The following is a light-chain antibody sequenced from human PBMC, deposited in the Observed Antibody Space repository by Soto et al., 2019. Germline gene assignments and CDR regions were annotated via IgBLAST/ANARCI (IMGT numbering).Light chain of an antibody. CDR1: QGISSY. CDR2: AAS. J-gene: IGKJ4*01. CDR3: QQYYSYPLT. Sequence: AIRMTQSPSSLPASTGDRVTITCRASQGISSYLAWYQQKPGKAPKLLIYAASTLQSGVPSRFSDNGSGTDLTLTISCLQSEDYATYYCQQYYSYPLTDGGGTKVEIK. V-gene: IGKV1-8*01.